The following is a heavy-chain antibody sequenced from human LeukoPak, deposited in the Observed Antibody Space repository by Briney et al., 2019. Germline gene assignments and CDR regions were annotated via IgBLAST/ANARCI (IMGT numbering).Heavy chain of an antibody. D-gene: IGHD3-10*01. CDR2: ISGRGDIT. V-gene: IGHV3-23*01. J-gene: IGHJ4*02. CDR3: GKDQDLLWAH. Sequence: QAGGSLRLSCVASGFTFDNYAMSWLRQAPGKGLEWVSGISGRGDITHYGDSVKGRFTISRDNSKNTLYLQMSSLRAEDTAVYYCGKDQDLLWAHWGQGTLVTVSS. CDR1: GFTFDNYA.